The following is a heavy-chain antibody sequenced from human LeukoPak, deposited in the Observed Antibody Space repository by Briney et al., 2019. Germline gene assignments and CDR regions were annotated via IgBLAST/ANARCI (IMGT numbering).Heavy chain of an antibody. D-gene: IGHD5-24*01. J-gene: IGHJ5*02. CDR2: ISYDGSNK. CDR1: GFTFSRYG. Sequence: GGSLRLSCAASGFTFSRYGMHWVRQAPGKGLEWVAVISYDGSNKYYANSVKGRFTISRDNSKNTLYLQMNSLRAEDTAVYYCAKDWRDGYNLPWFDPWGQGTLVTVSS. V-gene: IGHV3-30*18. CDR3: AKDWRDGYNLPWFDP.